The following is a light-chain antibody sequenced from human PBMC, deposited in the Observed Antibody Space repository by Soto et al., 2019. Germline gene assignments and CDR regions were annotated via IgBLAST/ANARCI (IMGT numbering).Light chain of an antibody. Sequence: DIQMTQSPSMLSAFVGDRVTITCRASQSISSWLAWYQQKPGKAPKLLIYKASSLQSGVPSRFSGSGSGTEFTLSISSPQPDDFATYYCQQYNSYSSITFGQGTRLEIK. J-gene: IGKJ5*01. V-gene: IGKV1-5*03. CDR3: QQYNSYSSIT. CDR1: QSISSW. CDR2: KAS.